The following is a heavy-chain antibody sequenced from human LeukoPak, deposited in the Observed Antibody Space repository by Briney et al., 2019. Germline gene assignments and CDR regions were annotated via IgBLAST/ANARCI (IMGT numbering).Heavy chain of an antibody. V-gene: IGHV3-30*02. J-gene: IGHJ5*02. D-gene: IGHD6-13*01. CDR2: IRYHGSNK. Sequence: PGGSLRLSCAASGFTFSSYGMHWVRQAPGKGLEWVAFIRYHGSNKYYADSVKGRFTISRDNSKNTLYLQMNSLRAEDTAVYYCARRRGGYSSSSRYNWFDPWGQGTLVTVSS. CDR1: GFTFSSYG. CDR3: ARRRGGYSSSSRYNWFDP.